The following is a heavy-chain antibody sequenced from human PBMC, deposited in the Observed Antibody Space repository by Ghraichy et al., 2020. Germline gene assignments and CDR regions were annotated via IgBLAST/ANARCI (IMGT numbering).Heavy chain of an antibody. Sequence: GGSLRLSCAASGFTFSSYAMSWVRQAPGKGLEWVSAISGSGGSTYYADSVKGRFTISRDNSKNTLYLQMNSLRAEDTAVYYCATANYYDSSGYSAGVDYWGQGTLVTVSS. CDR1: GFTFSSYA. J-gene: IGHJ4*02. D-gene: IGHD3-22*01. V-gene: IGHV3-23*01. CDR2: ISGSGGST. CDR3: ATANYYDSSGYSAGVDY.